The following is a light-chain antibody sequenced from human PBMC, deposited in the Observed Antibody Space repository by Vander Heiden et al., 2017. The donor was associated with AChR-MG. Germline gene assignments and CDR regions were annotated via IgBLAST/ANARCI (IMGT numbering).Light chain of an antibody. V-gene: IGKV3-15*01. CDR2: GPS. J-gene: IGKJ1*01. Sequence: EIVMTQSPATPSVSPGETATLSCRASRDVSSNLAWYQQKPGQAPRLLIHGPSTRATGIPARFSGSGSGTEFTLTISRLQAEDFAIYYCQQYINWPGTFGQGTKVEIK. CDR1: RDVSSN. CDR3: QQYINWPGT.